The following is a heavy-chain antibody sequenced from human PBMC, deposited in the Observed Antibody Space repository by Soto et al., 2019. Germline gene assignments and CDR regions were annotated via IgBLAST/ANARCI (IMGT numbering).Heavy chain of an antibody. CDR2: TIPIFGTA. CDR3: ARLWYYDSSGYLGYYYYGMDV. Sequence: GASVKVSCKASGGTFSSYAISWVRQAPGQGLEWMGGTIPIFGTANYAQKFQGRVTITADKSTSTAYMELSSLRSEDTAVYYCARLWYYDSSGYLGYYYYGMDVWGQGTTVTVSS. V-gene: IGHV1-69*06. J-gene: IGHJ6*02. CDR1: GGTFSSYA. D-gene: IGHD3-22*01.